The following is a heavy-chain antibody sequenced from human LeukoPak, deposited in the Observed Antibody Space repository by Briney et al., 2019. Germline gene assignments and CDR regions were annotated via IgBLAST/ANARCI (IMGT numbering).Heavy chain of an antibody. CDR3: ARDWWCGSGCSGDAFDV. CDR2: ISGSSSTI. V-gene: IGHV3-48*04. Sequence: GGSLTLSCAASGFFFDSYSLNWVRQAPGKGLEWVSYISGSSSTIYYADSVKGRFTISRDNAKNSLYLQMNSLRAEDTAVYYCARDWWCGSGCSGDAFDVWGQGTMVTVSS. CDR1: GFFFDSYS. D-gene: IGHD6-19*01. J-gene: IGHJ3*01.